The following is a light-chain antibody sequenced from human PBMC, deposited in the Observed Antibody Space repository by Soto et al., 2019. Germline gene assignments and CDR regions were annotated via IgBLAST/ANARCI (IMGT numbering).Light chain of an antibody. V-gene: IGKV1-39*01. J-gene: IGKJ1*01. CDR2: AAS. Sequence: IHMTQSASSLSASVGDRVTITCRASQSISSYLNWYQQKPGKAPKLLIYAASSLQSGVPSRFSGSGYGTDFNLTISSLQTEDFATYYCQQSYSTPRTFGQGTKVDIK. CDR3: QQSYSTPRT. CDR1: QSISSY.